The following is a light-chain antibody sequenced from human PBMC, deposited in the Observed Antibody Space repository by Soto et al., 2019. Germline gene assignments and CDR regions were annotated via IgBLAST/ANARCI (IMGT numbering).Light chain of an antibody. CDR3: GSYSGRYTFV. CDR2: EVS. V-gene: IGLV2-14*01. CDR1: SSDIGAYNY. Sequence: QSALTQPASVSGSPGQSITISCTGTSSDIGAYNYVSWYQQHPGQAPKLMIFEVSDRPSGVSYRFSGSKSGNTASLTISGLQPEDEADYYCGSYSGRYTFVFGTGTKLTVL. J-gene: IGLJ1*01.